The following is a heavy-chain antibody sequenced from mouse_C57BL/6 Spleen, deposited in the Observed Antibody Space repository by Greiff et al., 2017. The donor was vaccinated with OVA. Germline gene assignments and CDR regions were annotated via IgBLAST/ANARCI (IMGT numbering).Heavy chain of an antibody. D-gene: IGHD2-4*01. CDR1: GFSLSTFGMG. J-gene: IGHJ3*01. V-gene: IGHV8-8*01. Sequence: QVTLKVSGPGILQPSQTLSLTCSFSGFSLSTFGMGVGWIRQPSGKGLEWLAHIWWDDDKYYNPALKSRLTISKDTSKNQVFLKIADVDTADTATYYGARIEEGSTMIKSWFAYWGQGTLVTVSA. CDR3: ARIEEGSTMIKSWFAY. CDR2: IWWDDDK.